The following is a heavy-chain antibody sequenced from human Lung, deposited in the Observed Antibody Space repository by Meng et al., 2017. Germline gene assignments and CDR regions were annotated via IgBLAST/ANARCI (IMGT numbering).Heavy chain of an antibody. J-gene: IGHJ5*02. CDR1: GGSLSGCY. CDR2: INHSGGT. CDR3: ARGGSVQSP. Sequence: QMRLHQWGAGLLKPSETLSLTCAVSGGSLSGCYWSWIRQSPGKGLEWIGEINHSGGTNFNPSFKSRVTMSVDASKNHFSLNLRSVTAADTAVYYCARGGSVQSPWGQGTLVTVSS. V-gene: IGHV4-34*01.